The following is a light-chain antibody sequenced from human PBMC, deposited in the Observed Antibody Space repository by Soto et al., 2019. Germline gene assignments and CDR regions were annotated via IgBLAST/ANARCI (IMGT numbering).Light chain of an antibody. V-gene: IGLV2-14*03. CDR2: DVS. CDR3: SSYTSSTTLVI. Sequence: QSALTQPASVSGSPGQSITISCTGTSSDVGGYKYVSWYQHHPGKAPKLMIYDVSNRPSGVSNRFSGSKSGNTASLTISGLQAEDEADYYCSSYTSSTTLVIFGAGTKLTVL. J-gene: IGLJ2*01. CDR1: SSDVGGYKY.